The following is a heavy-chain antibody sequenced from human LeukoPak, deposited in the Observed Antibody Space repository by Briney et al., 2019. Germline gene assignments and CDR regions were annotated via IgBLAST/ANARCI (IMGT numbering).Heavy chain of an antibody. V-gene: IGHV1-2*02. Sequence: ASVKVSCKASGYTFTGYYMHWVRQAPGQGLEWMGWINPNSGGTNYAQKFQGRVTMTRDTSISTAYMELSRLRSDDTAVYYCARVVSTYFDTSGYWVGYFDYWGQGTLVTVSS. CDR1: GYTFTGYY. D-gene: IGHD3-22*01. J-gene: IGHJ4*02. CDR2: INPNSGGT. CDR3: ARVVSTYFDTSGYWVGYFDY.